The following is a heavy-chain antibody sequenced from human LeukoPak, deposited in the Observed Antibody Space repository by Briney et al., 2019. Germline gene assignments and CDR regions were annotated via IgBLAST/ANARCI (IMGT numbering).Heavy chain of an antibody. V-gene: IGHV4-34*01. CDR1: GGSFSGYY. Sequence: SETLSLTCAVYGGSFSGYYWSWIRQPPGKGLEWIGEINHSGSTNYNPSLKSRVTISVDTSKNQFSLKLSSVTAADTAVYYRARVEYSSSYYYYYYMDVWGKGTTVTVSS. CDR3: ARVEYSSSYYYYYYMDV. J-gene: IGHJ6*03. D-gene: IGHD6-6*01. CDR2: INHSGST.